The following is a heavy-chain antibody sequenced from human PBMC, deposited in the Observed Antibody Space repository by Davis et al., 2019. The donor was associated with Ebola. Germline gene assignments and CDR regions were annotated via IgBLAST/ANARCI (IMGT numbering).Heavy chain of an antibody. D-gene: IGHD6-19*01. J-gene: IGHJ4*02. CDR3: ARASFGYNSGWYADY. V-gene: IGHV1-3*01. CDR1: GYTFTSYA. CDR2: VHGGNGNT. Sequence: AASVKVSCKASGYTFTSYAMHWVRQAPRQRLEWMGWVHGGNGNTKYSQRFQGRVTITTDTSASTVYLDLTSLRSDDTAVFYCARASFGYNSGWYADYWGPGSLVTVSS.